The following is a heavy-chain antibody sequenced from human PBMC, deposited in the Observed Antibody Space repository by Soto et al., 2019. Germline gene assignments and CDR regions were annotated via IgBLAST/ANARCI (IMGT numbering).Heavy chain of an antibody. D-gene: IGHD3-22*01. Sequence: SGPTLVNATRTVRLTCTFSGFSLSTSGMCVSWIRQPPGKALEWLALIDWDDDKYYSTSLKARLTISKDTSKNQVVLTMTNMDPVDTATYYCARIHYYDSSGYIYWGQGTLVTAPQ. CDR2: IDWDDDK. J-gene: IGHJ4*02. CDR3: ARIHYYDSSGYIY. V-gene: IGHV2-70*01. CDR1: GFSLSTSGMC.